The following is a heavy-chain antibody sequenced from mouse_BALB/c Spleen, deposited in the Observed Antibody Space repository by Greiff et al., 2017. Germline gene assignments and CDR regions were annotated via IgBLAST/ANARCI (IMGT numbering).Heavy chain of an antibody. Sequence: DVQLVESGGGLVQPKGSLKLSCAASGFTFNTYAMNWVRQAPGKGLEWVARIRSKSNNYATYYADSVKDRFTISRDDSQSMLYLQMNNLKTEDTAMYYCVRRGYRYDYAMDYWGQGTSVTVSS. CDR3: VRRGYRYDYAMDY. V-gene: IGHV10-1*02. J-gene: IGHJ4*01. CDR2: IRSKSNNYAT. CDR1: GFTFNTYA. D-gene: IGHD2-14*01.